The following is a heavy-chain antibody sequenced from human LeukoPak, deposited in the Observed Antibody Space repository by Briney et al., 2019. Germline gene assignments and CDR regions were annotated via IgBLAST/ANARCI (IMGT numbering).Heavy chain of an antibody. CDR2: INDSVVP. CDR3: ARGPPTYGSGSYYKMVDY. Sequence: PSETLSLTCAVYGGSFSGYYWSWIRQPPGKGREWLGEINDSVVPNYTPSLKSRVTISVHTSKHQFSLKLSSVTAADTAVYYCARGPPTYGSGSYYKMVDYWGQGTLVTVSS. D-gene: IGHD3-10*01. V-gene: IGHV4-34*01. CDR1: GGSFSGYY. J-gene: IGHJ4*02.